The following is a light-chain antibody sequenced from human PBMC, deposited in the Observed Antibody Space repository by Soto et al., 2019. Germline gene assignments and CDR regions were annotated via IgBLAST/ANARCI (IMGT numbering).Light chain of an antibody. J-gene: IGKJ4*01. V-gene: IGKV1-33*01. Sequence: DIRMTQSPSSLSAYIGDRVTITCQASQDISNYLNWYQQKPGKAPKLLIYDASNLETGVPSRFSGSGSGTDFTFTISSLQPEDIATYYCQQYDNLPLTFGGGTKVDIK. CDR2: DAS. CDR3: QQYDNLPLT. CDR1: QDISNY.